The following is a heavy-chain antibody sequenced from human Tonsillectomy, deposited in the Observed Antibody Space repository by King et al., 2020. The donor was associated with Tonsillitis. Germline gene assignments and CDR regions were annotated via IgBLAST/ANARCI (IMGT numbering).Heavy chain of an antibody. J-gene: IGHJ4*02. CDR3: ARGYDCWSGYPDY. CDR1: GGSISSYY. D-gene: IGHD3-3*01. Sequence: VQLQESGPGLVKPSETLSLTCTVSGGSISSYYWSWIRQPPGKGLEWIGYIYYSGSTNYNPSLKSRVTISVDTSKNQFSLKLSSVTAADTAVYYCARGYDCWSGYPDYWGQGPLVTVSS. CDR2: IYYSGST. V-gene: IGHV4-59*01.